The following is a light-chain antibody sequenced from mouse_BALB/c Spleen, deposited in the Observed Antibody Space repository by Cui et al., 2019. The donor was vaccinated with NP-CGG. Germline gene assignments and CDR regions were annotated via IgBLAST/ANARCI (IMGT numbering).Light chain of an antibody. J-gene: IGLJ1*01. Sequence: HAVVTQAPALTTSPGETVTLTCRSSTGAVTTSNYANWVQEKPDHLFTGLIGGTNNRVPGVPARFSGSLIGDKAALTITGAQTEDEAIYFCALWYTNHWVFGGGTKLTVL. CDR2: GTN. V-gene: IGLV1*01. CDR3: ALWYTNHWV. CDR1: TGAVTTSNY.